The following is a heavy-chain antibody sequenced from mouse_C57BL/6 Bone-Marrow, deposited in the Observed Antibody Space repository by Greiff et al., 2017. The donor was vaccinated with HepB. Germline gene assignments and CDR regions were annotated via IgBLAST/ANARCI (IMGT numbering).Heavy chain of an antibody. D-gene: IGHD1-1*01. Sequence: VQLQQSGAELVKPGASVKLSCTASGFNIKDYYMHWVKQRTEQGLEWIGRIDPEDGETKYATKFQGKATITADTSSNTAYLQRSSLTSEDTAVYYGARDYYCPPWYFDVWGTGTTVTVSS. CDR2: IDPEDGET. CDR1: GFNIKDYY. J-gene: IGHJ1*03. CDR3: ARDYYCPPWYFDV. V-gene: IGHV14-2*01.